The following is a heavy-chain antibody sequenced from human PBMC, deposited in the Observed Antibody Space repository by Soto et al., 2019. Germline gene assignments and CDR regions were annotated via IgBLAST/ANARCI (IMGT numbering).Heavy chain of an antibody. D-gene: IGHD1-1*01. CDR2: ISGSGGST. Sequence: QPGGSLRLSCAASGFTFSSYAMSWVRQAPGKGLEWVSAISGSGGSTYYADSVKGRFTISRDNSKDTLYLQMNSLRAEDTAVYYCARDPHYPPKGYSFYYYGMDVWGQGTTVTVSS. CDR1: GFTFSSYA. J-gene: IGHJ6*02. CDR3: ARDPHYPPKGYSFYYYGMDV. V-gene: IGHV3-23*01.